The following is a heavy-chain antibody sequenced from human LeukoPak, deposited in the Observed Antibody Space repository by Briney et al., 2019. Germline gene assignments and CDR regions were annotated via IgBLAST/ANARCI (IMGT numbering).Heavy chain of an antibody. CDR3: ARDGDGYNY. J-gene: IGHJ4*02. D-gene: IGHD5-24*01. V-gene: IGHV4-61*02. CDR2: IYTSGST. Sequence: PSETLSLTCTVSGGSISSSSYYWSWIRQPAGKGLEWIGRIYTSGSTNYNPSLKSRVTISVDTSKNQFSLKLSSVTAADTAVYYCARDGDGYNYWGQGTLVTVSS. CDR1: GGSISSSSYY.